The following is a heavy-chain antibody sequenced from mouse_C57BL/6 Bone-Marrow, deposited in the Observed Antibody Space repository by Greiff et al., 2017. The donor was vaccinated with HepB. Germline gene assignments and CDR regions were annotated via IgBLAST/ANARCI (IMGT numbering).Heavy chain of an antibody. CDR2: ISNGGGST. J-gene: IGHJ3*01. Sequence: EVQLVESGGGLVQPGGSLKLSCAASGFTFSDYYMYWVRQTPEKRLEWVAYISNGGGSTYYPDTVKGRFTISRDNAKNTLYLQMSRLKSEDTAMYYCLYDYGFAYWGQGTLVTVSA. CDR1: GFTFSDYY. V-gene: IGHV5-12*01. CDR3: LYDYGFAY. D-gene: IGHD2-4*01.